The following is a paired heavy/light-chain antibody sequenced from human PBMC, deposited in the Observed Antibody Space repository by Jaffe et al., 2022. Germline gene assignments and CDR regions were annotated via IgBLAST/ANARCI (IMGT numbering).Light chain of an antibody. J-gene: IGKJ3*01. Sequence: DIQMTQSPSSLSASVGDRVTITCRASQSISSYLNWYQQKPGKAPKLLIYAASSLQSGVPSRFSGSGSGTDFTLTISSLQPEDFATYYCQQSYSTPAPTFGPGTKVDIK. V-gene: IGKV1-39*01. CDR3: QQSYSTPAPT. CDR1: QSISSY. CDR2: AAS.
Heavy chain of an antibody. D-gene: IGHD3-22*01. Sequence: QVQLVQSGAEVKKPGASVKVSCKASGYTFTGYYMHWVRQAPGQGLEWMGWINPNSGGTNYAQKFQGRVTMTRDTSISTAYMELSRLRSDDTAVYYCARDRYYYDSSGYYSVSAFDIWGQGTMVTVSS. CDR2: INPNSGGT. CDR1: GYTFTGYY. J-gene: IGHJ3*02. CDR3: ARDRYYYDSSGYYSVSAFDI. V-gene: IGHV1-2*02.